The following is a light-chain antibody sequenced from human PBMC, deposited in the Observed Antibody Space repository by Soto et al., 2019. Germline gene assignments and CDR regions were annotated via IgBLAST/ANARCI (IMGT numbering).Light chain of an antibody. V-gene: IGKV3-15*01. CDR2: GAS. CDR3: QQYKNWPRT. CDR1: QSVSSN. J-gene: IGKJ2*02. Sequence: EIVMTQSPATLSVSPGERATLSCRASQSVSSNLAWYQQKPGQAPRLLIYGASTRATGIPARFSGSGSGTEFTLTNSSLQYEDFAVYYCQQYKNWPRTFGQGTKLEIK.